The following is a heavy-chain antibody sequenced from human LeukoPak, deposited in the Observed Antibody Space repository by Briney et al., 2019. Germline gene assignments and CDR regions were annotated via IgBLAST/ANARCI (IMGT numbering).Heavy chain of an antibody. J-gene: IGHJ3*02. CDR2: ISGSGGGT. CDR1: GFTFSTYA. D-gene: IGHD3-22*01. Sequence: GGSLRLSCAASGFTFSTYAMSWVRQAPGKGLEWASAISGSGGGTYYADSVKGRFTISRDNAKNTLYLQMNSLRAEDTAVYYCAREDYDSSGYYFFAPNQGGAFDIWGQGTMVTVSS. V-gene: IGHV3-23*01. CDR3: AREDYDSSGYYFFAPNQGGAFDI.